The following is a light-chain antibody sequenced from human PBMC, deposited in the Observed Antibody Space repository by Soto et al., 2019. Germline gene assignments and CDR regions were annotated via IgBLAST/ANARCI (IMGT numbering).Light chain of an antibody. Sequence: EIVLTQSPATLSVSPGERVTLSCRASQSVSIKLAWYQQKPGQAPRLLISDTSTRATGIPARFSGSGFATDFTLTISSLQSEDFAVYYWQQYNLRPPYTFGQGTKLEIK. V-gene: IGKV3-15*01. J-gene: IGKJ2*01. CDR1: QSVSIK. CDR2: DTS. CDR3: QQYNLRPPYT.